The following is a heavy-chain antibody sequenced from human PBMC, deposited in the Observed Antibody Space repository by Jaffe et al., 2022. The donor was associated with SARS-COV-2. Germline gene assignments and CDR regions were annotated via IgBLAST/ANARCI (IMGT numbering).Heavy chain of an antibody. CDR3: ARRPATVATIGGATRGAFDI. J-gene: IGHJ3*02. Sequence: EVQLVQSEAEVKKPGEFLKISCKGSGFSFTNYWIGWVRQMPGKSLEYMGMIYPGDSDTRYSPSFRGQVTISADKSTTTAYLQWGSLKASDSALYFCARRPATVATIGGATRGAFDIWGQGTMVIVSS. V-gene: IGHV5-51*01. D-gene: IGHD4-4*01. CDR2: IYPGDSDT. CDR1: GFSFTNYW.